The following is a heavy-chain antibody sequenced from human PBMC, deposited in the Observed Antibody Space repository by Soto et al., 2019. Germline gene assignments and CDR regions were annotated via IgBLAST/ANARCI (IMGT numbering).Heavy chain of an antibody. CDR3: ASAYYDTVGFGLDP. CDR2: MYYSGSF. V-gene: IGHV4-59*01. Sequence: SETLSLTCSVSGDSISSSYWTWIRQPPGRGLEWIGYMYYSGSFNYNPSLESRVIISVDTSKNQFSLRLSSVTAADTAVYYCASAYYDTVGFGLDPWGQG. D-gene: IGHD3-22*01. J-gene: IGHJ5*02. CDR1: GDSISSSY.